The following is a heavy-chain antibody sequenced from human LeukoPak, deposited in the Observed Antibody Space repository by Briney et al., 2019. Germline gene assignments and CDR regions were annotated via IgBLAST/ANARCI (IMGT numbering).Heavy chain of an antibody. CDR2: IIPILGIA. D-gene: IGHD1-26*01. V-gene: IGHV1-69*04. CDR1: GGTFGSYA. Sequence: GASVKVSCKASGGTFGSYAISWVRQAPGQGLEWMGRIIPILGIANYAQKFQGRVTITADKSTSTAYMELSSLRSEDTAVYFCAMGYYRGSPCYWGQGTLATVSS. J-gene: IGHJ4*02. CDR3: AMGYYRGSPCY.